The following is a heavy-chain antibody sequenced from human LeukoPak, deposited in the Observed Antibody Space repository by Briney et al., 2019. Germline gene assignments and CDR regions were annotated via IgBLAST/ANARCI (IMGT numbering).Heavy chain of an antibody. CDR1: GGSISSSNW. CDR3: ARVDRYDSSGYSYYFDY. V-gene: IGHV4-4*02. J-gene: IGHJ4*02. D-gene: IGHD3-22*01. Sequence: SGTLSLTCAVSGGSISSSNWWCCVRQPPGRGLVWRGETYYSGSTNYNPSLKSRVTISVDKSKNQFSLKLSSATAADTAVYYCARVDRYDSSGYSYYFDYGGRGTLVTVSS. CDR2: TYYSGST.